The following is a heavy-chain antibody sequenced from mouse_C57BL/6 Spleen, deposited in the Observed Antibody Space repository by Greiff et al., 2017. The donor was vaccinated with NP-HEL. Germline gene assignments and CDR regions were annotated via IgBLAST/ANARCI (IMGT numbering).Heavy chain of an antibody. CDR1: GFSFNTYA. Sequence: EVKLVESGGGLVQPKGSLKLSCAASGFSFNTYAMNWVRQAPGKGLEWVARIRSKSNNYATYYADSVKDRFTISRDDSESMLYLQMNNLKTEDTAMYYCVRQTPPITTQPYAMDYWGQGTSVTVSS. CDR2: IRSKSNNYAT. D-gene: IGHD1-1*01. V-gene: IGHV10-1*01. CDR3: VRQTPPITTQPYAMDY. J-gene: IGHJ4*01.